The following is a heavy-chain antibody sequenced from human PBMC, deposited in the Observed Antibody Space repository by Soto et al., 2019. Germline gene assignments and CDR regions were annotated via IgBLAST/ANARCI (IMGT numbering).Heavy chain of an antibody. CDR1: GYSFTSYW. D-gene: IGHD5-12*01. V-gene: IGHV5-51*01. J-gene: IGHJ4*02. CDR2: IYPGDSDT. Sequence: GESLKISCKGSGYSFTSYWIGWVRQMPGKGLEWMGIIYPGDSDTRYSPSFQGQVTISADKSINTAYLQWSSLKASDTAMYYCASATYTSGYRYYFDYWGQGTLVTVSS. CDR3: ASATYTSGYRYYFDY.